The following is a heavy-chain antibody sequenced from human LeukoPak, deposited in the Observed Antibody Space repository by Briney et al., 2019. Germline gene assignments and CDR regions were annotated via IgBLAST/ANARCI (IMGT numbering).Heavy chain of an antibody. Sequence: ASVKVSCKASGYTFTSYYMHWVRQAPGQGLEWMGIINPSGGRTSYAQKFQGRVTMTRDMSTSTVYMELSSLRSEDTAVYYCAMGDSMRYFDLWGRGTLVTVSS. CDR3: AMGDSMRYFDL. CDR2: INPSGGRT. CDR1: GYTFTSYY. J-gene: IGHJ2*01. D-gene: IGHD5-18*01. V-gene: IGHV1-46*01.